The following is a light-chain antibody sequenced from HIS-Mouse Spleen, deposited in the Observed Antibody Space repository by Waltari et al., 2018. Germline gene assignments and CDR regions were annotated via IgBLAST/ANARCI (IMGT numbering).Light chain of an antibody. CDR3: QQRSNWPPT. J-gene: IGKJ1*01. CDR1: QSVSSY. CDR2: DAS. Sequence: EIVLTQSPATLSLSPGERATLSCRASQSVSSYLAWYQQKPGQASRLLIDDASNRATGIPTRFSGSGSGTDFTLTISSLEPEYFAVYYCQQRSNWPPTFGQGTKVEIK. V-gene: IGKV3-11*01.